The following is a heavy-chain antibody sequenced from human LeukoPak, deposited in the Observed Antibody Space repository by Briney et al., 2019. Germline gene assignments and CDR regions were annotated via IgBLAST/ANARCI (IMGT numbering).Heavy chain of an antibody. CDR1: GFTFSGYA. Sequence: GGSLRLSCAASGFTFSGYAMHWVRQAPGKGLEWVAVISYDGSNKYYADSVKGRFTISRDNSKNTLYLQMNSLRAEDTAVYYCARGSSGWYYWGQGTLVTVSS. CDR2: ISYDGSNK. D-gene: IGHD6-19*01. V-gene: IGHV3-30*04. J-gene: IGHJ4*02. CDR3: ARGSSGWYY.